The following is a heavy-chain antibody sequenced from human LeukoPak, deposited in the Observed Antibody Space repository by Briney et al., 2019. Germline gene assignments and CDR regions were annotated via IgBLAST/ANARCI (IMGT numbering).Heavy chain of an antibody. J-gene: IGHJ4*02. CDR1: GGSISSYY. V-gene: IGHV4-59*01. CDR2: IYYSGST. D-gene: IGHD2/OR15-2a*01. Sequence: SETLSLTCTVSGGSISSYYWSWIRQPPGKGLEWIGYIYYSGSTNYNPSLKSRVTISVDTSKNQFSLKLSSVTAADTAVYYCARVGISATELPYYFDYWGQGTLVTVSS. CDR3: ARVGISATELPYYFDY.